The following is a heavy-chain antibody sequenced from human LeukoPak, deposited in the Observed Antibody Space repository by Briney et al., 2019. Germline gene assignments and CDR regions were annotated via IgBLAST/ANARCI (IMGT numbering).Heavy chain of an antibody. CDR1: GFTFSRYW. CDR2: IKEDGSEK. J-gene: IGHJ5*02. V-gene: IGHV3-7*01. Sequence: PGGSLRLSCVGSGFTFSRYWMSWVRQAPGKGLEWVANIKEDGSEKSYVDSVKGRFTISRDNAKNSMYLLMNSLTVEDTAVYYCAREAGYSSGWYGNWFDPWGQGTLVTVSS. CDR3: AREAGYSSGWYGNWFDP. D-gene: IGHD6-19*01.